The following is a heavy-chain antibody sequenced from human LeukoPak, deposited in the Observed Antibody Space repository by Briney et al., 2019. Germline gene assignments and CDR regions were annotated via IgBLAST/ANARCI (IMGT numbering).Heavy chain of an antibody. CDR3: ARARGVITGYFDY. CDR2: INHSGST. Sequence: PSETLSLTCAVYGGSFSGYYWSWIRQPPGKGLEWIGEINHSGSTNYNPSLKSRVTISVDTSKNQFSLKLSSVTAADTAVYYCARARGVITGYFDYWGQGTLVTVSS. V-gene: IGHV4-34*01. J-gene: IGHJ4*02. D-gene: IGHD3-10*01. CDR1: GGSFSGYY.